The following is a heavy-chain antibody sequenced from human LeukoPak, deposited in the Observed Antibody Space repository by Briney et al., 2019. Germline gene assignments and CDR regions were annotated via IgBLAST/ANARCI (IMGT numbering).Heavy chain of an antibody. CDR2: INPNSGGT. V-gene: IGHV1-2*02. J-gene: IGHJ5*02. D-gene: IGHD3-3*01. CDR3: ARTSIDFWSGYSLNWLDP. Sequence: ASVKVSCKASGYTFTGYYMHWVRQAPGQGLEWMGWINPNSGGTNYAQKFQGRVTMTRDTSISTAYMELSRLRSDDTAVYYCARTSIDFWSGYSLNWLDPWGQGTLVTVSS. CDR1: GYTFTGYY.